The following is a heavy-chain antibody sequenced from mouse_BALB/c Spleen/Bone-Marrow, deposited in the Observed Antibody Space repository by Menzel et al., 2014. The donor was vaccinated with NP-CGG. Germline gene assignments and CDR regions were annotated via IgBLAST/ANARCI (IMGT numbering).Heavy chain of an antibody. CDR1: GFNIKDTY. D-gene: IGHD1-1*01. V-gene: IGHV14-3*02. CDR3: ASYYYGSYGFAY. Sequence: EVMLVESGAELVKPGASVKLSCTASGFNIKDTYMHWVKQRPEQGPEWIGRIDPANGNTKYDPKFQGKATITADTSSNTAYLQLSSLTSEDTAVYYCASYYYGSYGFAYWGQGTLVTVSA. CDR2: IDPANGNT. J-gene: IGHJ3*01.